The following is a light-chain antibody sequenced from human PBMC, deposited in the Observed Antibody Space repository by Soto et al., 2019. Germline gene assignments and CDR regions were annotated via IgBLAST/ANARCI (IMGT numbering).Light chain of an antibody. CDR3: QSYDSRLSGSV. J-gene: IGLJ2*01. CDR1: SSNIGAGYD. Sequence: QLVLTQPPSVSGAPGQRVTISCTGSSSNIGAGYDVHWYQQFPGTAPKLLIYGNSNRPSGVPDRFSGSKSGTSASLAITGLQAEDEADYYCQSYDSRLSGSVFGGGTKLTVL. CDR2: GNS. V-gene: IGLV1-40*01.